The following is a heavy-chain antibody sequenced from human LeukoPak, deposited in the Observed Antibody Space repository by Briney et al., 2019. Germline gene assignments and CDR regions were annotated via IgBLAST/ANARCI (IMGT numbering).Heavy chain of an antibody. Sequence: GGSLRLSCAASGFTFSSHSMNWVRQAPGKGLEWVSAISGSGGTTYYADSVKGRFTISRDNSKNTLYLQMNSLRVEDTALYYCATSTDYNWIDPWGQGTLVTVSS. D-gene: IGHD2-2*01. J-gene: IGHJ5*02. CDR2: ISGSGGTT. V-gene: IGHV3-23*01. CDR1: GFTFSSHS. CDR3: ATSTDYNWIDP.